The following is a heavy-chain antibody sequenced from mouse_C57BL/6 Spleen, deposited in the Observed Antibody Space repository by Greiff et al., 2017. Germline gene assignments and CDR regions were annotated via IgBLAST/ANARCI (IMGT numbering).Heavy chain of an antibody. Sequence: VQLQQSGAELVMPGASVKLSCKASGYTFTSYWMHWVKQRPGQGLEWIGEIDPSDSYTNYNQKFKGKSTLTVDKSSSTAYMQLSSLTSEDSAVYYCARSSYGSSPYAMDYWGQGTSVTVSS. V-gene: IGHV1-69*01. CDR2: IDPSDSYT. J-gene: IGHJ4*01. CDR3: ARSSYGSSPYAMDY. D-gene: IGHD1-1*01. CDR1: GYTFTSYW.